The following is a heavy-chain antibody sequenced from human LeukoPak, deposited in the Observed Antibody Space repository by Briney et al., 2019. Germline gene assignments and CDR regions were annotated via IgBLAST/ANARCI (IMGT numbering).Heavy chain of an antibody. CDR2: IYYSGST. V-gene: IGHV4-59*01. CDR3: ARDAPGSTTGAFDP. J-gene: IGHJ5*02. Sequence: SETLSLPCTVSGGSICNYYWSWIRQPPGKGLEWIGYIYYSGSTNYNPSLKSRVTISVDTSKNQFSLKLSSVTAADTAVYYCARDAPGSTTGAFDPWGRGTLVTVSS. CDR1: GGSICNYY. D-gene: IGHD3-10*01.